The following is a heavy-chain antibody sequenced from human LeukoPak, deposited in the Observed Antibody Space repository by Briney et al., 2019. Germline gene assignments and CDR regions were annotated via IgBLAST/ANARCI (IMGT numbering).Heavy chain of an antibody. CDR3: ARAYCGGDCLQAEHFQH. J-gene: IGHJ1*01. V-gene: IGHV4-4*02. Sequence: SETVSLTCAVSGGSISSSNWWGGVGPRPGKGVEGIGEIYHSGSTNSNPSLKSRVTISVDKSKNQFSLKLSSVTAADTAVYYCARAYCGGDCLQAEHFQHWGQGTLVTVSS. D-gene: IGHD2-21*02. CDR2: IYHSGST. CDR1: GGSISSSNW.